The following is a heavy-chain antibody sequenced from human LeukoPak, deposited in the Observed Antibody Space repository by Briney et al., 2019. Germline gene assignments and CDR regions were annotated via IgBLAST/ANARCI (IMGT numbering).Heavy chain of an antibody. Sequence: GASVKVSCKASGGTFSSYAISWVRQAPGQGLEWMGGIIPIFGTANYAQKFQGRVTITADKSTSTAYMELRSLRSDDTAVYYCARDRPRRLGYQDYWGQGTLVTVSS. V-gene: IGHV1-69*06. CDR1: GGTFSSYA. D-gene: IGHD3-16*01. CDR2: IIPIFGTA. CDR3: ARDRPRRLGYQDY. J-gene: IGHJ4*02.